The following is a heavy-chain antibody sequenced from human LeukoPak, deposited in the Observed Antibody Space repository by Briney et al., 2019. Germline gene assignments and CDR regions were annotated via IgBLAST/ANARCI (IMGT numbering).Heavy chain of an antibody. J-gene: IGHJ6*03. CDR3: ARRLADKQQLVPWDYYYMDV. CDR2: IIPIFGTA. CDR1: GGTFSSYA. D-gene: IGHD6-13*01. V-gene: IGHV1-69*05. Sequence: ASVKVSCKASGGTFSSYAISWVRQAPGQGLEWTGGIIPIFGTANYAQKFQGRVTITTDESTSTAYMGLSSLRSEDTAVYYCARRLADKQQLVPWDYYYMDVWGKGTTVTVSS.